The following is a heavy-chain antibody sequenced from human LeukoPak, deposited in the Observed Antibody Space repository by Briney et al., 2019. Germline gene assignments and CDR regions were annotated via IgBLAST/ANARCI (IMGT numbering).Heavy chain of an antibody. J-gene: IGHJ4*02. CDR3: AKVSPIVVVPAAAYYFDY. V-gene: IGHV3-23*01. D-gene: IGHD2-2*01. CDR1: GFTFSSYA. Sequence: PGGSLRLSCAASGFTFSSYAMSWVRQAPGKGLEWVSAISGSGGSTYYADSVKGRFTISRDNSKNTLYLQMNSLRAEDTAVYYCAKVSPIVVVPAAAYYFDYWGQGTLVTVSS. CDR2: ISGSGGST.